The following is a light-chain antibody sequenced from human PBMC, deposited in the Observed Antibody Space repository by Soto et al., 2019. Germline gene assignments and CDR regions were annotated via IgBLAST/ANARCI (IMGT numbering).Light chain of an antibody. CDR3: HVWDSGSAHHV. Sequence: SYELTQPPSVSVAPGQTARITCGGSNIGSKSVHWYQQKPGQAPMMVVCANSDRPSGIPERFSGSNYANTATLTISRVEAGDEADYYCHVWDSGSAHHVFGTGTKVTVL. CDR1: NIGSKS. V-gene: IGLV3-21*02. J-gene: IGLJ1*01. CDR2: ANS.